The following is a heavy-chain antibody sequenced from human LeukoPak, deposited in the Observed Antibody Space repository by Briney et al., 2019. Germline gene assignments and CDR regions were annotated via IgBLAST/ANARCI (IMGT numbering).Heavy chain of an antibody. CDR3: ARDHPTEYGDYGDGPYYFDY. J-gene: IGHJ4*02. V-gene: IGHV3-21*01. D-gene: IGHD4-17*01. CDR2: INSSSSYI. CDR1: GFTFSSYS. Sequence: GGSLRLSCAASGFTFSSYSMNWVRQAPGKGLEWVSSINSSSSYIYYADSVKGRFTISRDNAKNSLYLQMNSLRAEDTAVYYCARDHPTEYGDYGDGPYYFDYWGQGTLVTVSS.